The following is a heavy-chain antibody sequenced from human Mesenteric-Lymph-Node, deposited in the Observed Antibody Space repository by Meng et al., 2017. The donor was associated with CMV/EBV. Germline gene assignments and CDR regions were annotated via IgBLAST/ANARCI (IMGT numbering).Heavy chain of an antibody. CDR1: LGSVSSGTYY. D-gene: IGHD3-9*01. CDR3: ARTLNYDILTGYWY. J-gene: IGHJ4*02. V-gene: IGHV4-61*01. CDR2: TSYSGTT. Sequence: SLGSVSSGTYYWSWFRQPPGNGLEWIVYTSYSGTTNYNPSLKSRVTISVDTSTTQFSLKLSSVTAADTAVYYCARTLNYDILTGYWYWGQGTLVTVSS.